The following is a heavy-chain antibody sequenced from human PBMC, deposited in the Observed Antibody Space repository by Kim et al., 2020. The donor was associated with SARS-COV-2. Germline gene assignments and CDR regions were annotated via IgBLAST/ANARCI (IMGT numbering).Heavy chain of an antibody. CDR2: ISDGGVRT. V-gene: IGHV3-23*01. CDR1: GFTFGRYA. J-gene: IGHJ4*02. Sequence: GGSLRLSCEASGFTFGRYAMSWARQAPGKGLEWVSTISDGGVRTHYADSVKGRFTISRDNSKRTLFLHMNSLRAEDTAVYYCEASDYWGQGSLVTVSS. CDR3: EASDY.